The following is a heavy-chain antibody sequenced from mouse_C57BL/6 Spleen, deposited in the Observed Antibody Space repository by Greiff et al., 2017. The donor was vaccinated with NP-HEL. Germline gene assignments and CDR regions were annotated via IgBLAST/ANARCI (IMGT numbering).Heavy chain of an antibody. D-gene: IGHD1-1*01. J-gene: IGHJ2*01. Sequence: VMLVESGAELVKPGASVKMSCKASGYTFTTYPIEWMKQNHGKSLEWIGNFHPYNDDTKYNEKFKGKATLTVEKSSSTVYLELSRLTSDDSAVYYCAVITTVVAPFDYWGQGTTLTVSS. CDR2: FHPYNDDT. V-gene: IGHV1-47*01. CDR3: AVITTVVAPFDY. CDR1: GYTFTTYP.